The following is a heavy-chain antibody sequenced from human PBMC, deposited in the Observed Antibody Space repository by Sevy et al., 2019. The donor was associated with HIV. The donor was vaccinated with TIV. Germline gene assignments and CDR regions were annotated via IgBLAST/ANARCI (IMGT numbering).Heavy chain of an antibody. D-gene: IGHD3-9*01. J-gene: IGHJ6*02. Sequence: GGSLRLSCAASGFTFTHAWMNWVRQAPGKGLEWVGRIQSKIDGGTTDFAAPGKGRFTISRDDSKNTVFLKMNSLKTGDAAVDYCTTSSHSPRVWRDFDPRFYFFYYGMDVWGQGTTVTVSS. CDR1: GFTFTHAW. CDR2: IQSKIDGGTT. CDR3: TTSSHSPRVWRDFDPRFYFFYYGMDV. V-gene: IGHV3-15*01.